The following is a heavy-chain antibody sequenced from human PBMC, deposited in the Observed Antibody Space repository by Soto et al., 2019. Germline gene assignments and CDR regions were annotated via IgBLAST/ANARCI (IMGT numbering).Heavy chain of an antibody. CDR3: ARCWTYCGGDCYTDPAEYCQH. V-gene: IGHV3-30-3*01. J-gene: IGHJ1*01. Sequence: QVQLVESGGGVVQPGRSLRLSCAASGFTFSSYAMHWVRQAPGKGLEWVAVISYDGSNKYYADSVKGRFTISRDNSKNTLYLQMNSLRAEDTALYYCARCWTYCGGDCYTDPAEYCQHWGQGTLVTVSS. CDR2: ISYDGSNK. D-gene: IGHD2-21*02. CDR1: GFTFSSYA.